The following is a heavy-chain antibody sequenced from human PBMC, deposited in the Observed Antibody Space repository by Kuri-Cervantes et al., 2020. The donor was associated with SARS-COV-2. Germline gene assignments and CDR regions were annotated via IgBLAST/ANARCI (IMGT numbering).Heavy chain of an antibody. CDR2: ISYDGSNK. Sequence: GGSLRLSCAASGFTFSSYAMHWVRQAPGKGLEWVAVISYDGSNKYYADSVKGRFTISRDNSKNTLYLQMNSLRAEDTAVYYCAREGISGQGRSYYFDYWGQGTLVTVSS. CDR3: AREGISGQGRSYYFDY. V-gene: IGHV3-30*04. CDR1: GFTFSSYA. J-gene: IGHJ4*02. D-gene: IGHD3-10*01.